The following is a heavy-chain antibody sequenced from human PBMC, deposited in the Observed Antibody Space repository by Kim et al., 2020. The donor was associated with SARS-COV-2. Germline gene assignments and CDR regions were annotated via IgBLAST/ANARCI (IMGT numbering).Heavy chain of an antibody. V-gene: IGHV4-31*02. Sequence: SLKSRVTISVDTSKNQFSLKLSSVTAADTAVYYCARGPNDYDSSGYFFDYWGQGTLVTVSS. CDR3: ARGPNDYDSSGYFFDY. D-gene: IGHD3-22*01. J-gene: IGHJ4*02.